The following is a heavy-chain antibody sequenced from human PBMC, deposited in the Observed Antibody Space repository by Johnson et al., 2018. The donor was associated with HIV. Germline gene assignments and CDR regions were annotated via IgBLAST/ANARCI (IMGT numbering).Heavy chain of an antibody. CDR1: GFSFSDYD. CDR3: AKRYSGSLRDTFDI. CDR2: IGTAGDT. Sequence: VQLVESGGGLVKPGGSLRLSCAASGFSFSDYDMHWVRQLTGKSLEWVSAIGTAGDTFYPGSVKGRFTISRENPKNSLYLQMNSLRAEDTAVYYCAKRYSGSLRDTFDIWGQGTMVTVSS. D-gene: IGHD1-26*01. V-gene: IGHV3-13*01. J-gene: IGHJ3*02.